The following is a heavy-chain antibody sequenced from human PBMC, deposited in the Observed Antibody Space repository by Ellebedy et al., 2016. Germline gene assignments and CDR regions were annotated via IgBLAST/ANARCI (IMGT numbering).Heavy chain of an antibody. Sequence: SETLSLTXAVSGGSISSGGYSWSWIRQPPGKGLEWIGYIYHSGSTYYNPSLKSRVTISVDRSKNQFSLKLSSVTAADTAVYYCARGGSSYYYDSSPPTFDYWGQGTLVTVSS. D-gene: IGHD3-22*01. CDR1: GGSISSGGYS. CDR2: IYHSGST. CDR3: ARGGSSYYYDSSPPTFDY. J-gene: IGHJ4*02. V-gene: IGHV4-30-2*01.